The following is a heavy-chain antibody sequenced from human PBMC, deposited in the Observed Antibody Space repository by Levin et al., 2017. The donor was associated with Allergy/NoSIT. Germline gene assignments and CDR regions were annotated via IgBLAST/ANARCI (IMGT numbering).Heavy chain of an antibody. V-gene: IGHV2-5*02. CDR2: IYWDDDK. CDR3: AQRWRMNTGYDYLRWFDP. CDR1: GFSLSTPKVG. D-gene: IGHD5-12*01. J-gene: IGHJ5*02. Sequence: GSGPTLVKPTQTLTLTCTFSGFSLSTPKVGVGWIRQPPGKALEWLALIYWDDDKYYNPSLKSRLTITKDTSKNQVVLTMTNMDPVDTATYYCAQRWRMNTGYDYLRWFDPWGQGTLVTVSS.